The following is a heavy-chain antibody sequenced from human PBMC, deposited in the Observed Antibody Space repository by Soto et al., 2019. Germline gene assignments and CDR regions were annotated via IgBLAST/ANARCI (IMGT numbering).Heavy chain of an antibody. V-gene: IGHV4-34*01. CDR1: GGSFSGYY. CDR3: ATLWSGSSSYYYYGMDV. Sequence: QVQLRQWGAGLLKPSETLSLTCAVYGGSFSGYYWSWIRQPPGKGLEWIGEINHSGSTNYNPSLKSRVTISVDTSKNQFSLKLSSVTAADTAVYYCATLWSGSSSYYYYGMDVWGQGTTVTVSS. D-gene: IGHD6-6*01. J-gene: IGHJ6*02. CDR2: INHSGST.